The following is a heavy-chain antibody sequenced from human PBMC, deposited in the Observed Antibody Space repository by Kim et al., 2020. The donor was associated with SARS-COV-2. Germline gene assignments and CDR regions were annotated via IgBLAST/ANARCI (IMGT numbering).Heavy chain of an antibody. D-gene: IGHD5-12*01. V-gene: IGHV3-23*01. J-gene: IGHJ4*02. Sequence: GSTYYADSVKGRFTISRDNSKNTLYLQMNSLRAEDTAVYYCAKDSSGYDNWGQGTLVTVSS. CDR2: GST. CDR3: AKDSSGYDN.